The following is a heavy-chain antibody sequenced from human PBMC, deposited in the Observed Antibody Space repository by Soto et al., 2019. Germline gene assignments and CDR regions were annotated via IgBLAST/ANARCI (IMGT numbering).Heavy chain of an antibody. CDR1: CGSISSGGYY. Sequence: SETLSLTCTVSCGSISSGGYYRSWIRQHPGKGLEWIGYIYYSGSTYYNPALKSRVTISVDTSKNQVSLKLSSVTAADPAVYYCATAPLPWGQGTLVTASP. CDR3: ATAPLP. CDR2: IYYSGST. V-gene: IGHV4-31*03. J-gene: IGHJ5*02.